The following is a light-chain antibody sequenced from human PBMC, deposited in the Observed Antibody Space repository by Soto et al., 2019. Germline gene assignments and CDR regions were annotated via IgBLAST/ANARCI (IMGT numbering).Light chain of an antibody. J-gene: IGLJ2*01. CDR1: NIESKS. V-gene: IGLV3-21*02. CDR2: DDS. Sequence: SYELTQPSSVSGAPGQTARITCGGDNIESKSVHWYQQKPGQAPVLVVYDDSDRPSGIPDRFSGSNSGNTATLTITSVEAGDEAGYYCQVWDSSSDHPDVVFGAGTKLTVL. CDR3: QVWDSSSDHPDVV.